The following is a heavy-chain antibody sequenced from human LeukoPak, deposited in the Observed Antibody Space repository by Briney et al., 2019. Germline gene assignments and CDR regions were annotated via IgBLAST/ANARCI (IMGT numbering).Heavy chain of an antibody. J-gene: IGHJ3*02. Sequence: GGSLRLSCAASGFTFSSYGMHWVRQAPGKGLEWVADIWYDGSNKYYADSVKGRFTISRDNSKNTLYLQMNSLRAEDTAVYYCARDLYSSSWYGAFDIWGQGTMVTVSS. V-gene: IGHV3-33*01. D-gene: IGHD6-13*01. CDR1: GFTFSSYG. CDR3: ARDLYSSSWYGAFDI. CDR2: IWYDGSNK.